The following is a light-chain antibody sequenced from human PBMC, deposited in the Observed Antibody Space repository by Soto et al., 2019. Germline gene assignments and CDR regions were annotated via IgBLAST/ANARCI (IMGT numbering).Light chain of an antibody. J-gene: IGLJ3*02. Sequence: QPVLTQPRSVSESPGQSVTISCTGTSSDIGRYNYVSWYQQHPGKAPKLLIYDVTRRPSGVPARFSGSKSDNTASLTLSGLQAEDEAHYYCCSFAGSGWVFGGGTKVTVL. CDR2: DVT. CDR3: CSFAGSGWV. CDR1: SSDIGRYNY. V-gene: IGLV2-11*01.